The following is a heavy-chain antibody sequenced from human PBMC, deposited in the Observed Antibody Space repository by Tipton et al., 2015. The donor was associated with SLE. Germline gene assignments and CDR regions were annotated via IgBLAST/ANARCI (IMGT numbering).Heavy chain of an antibody. CDR1: GFTFSSYW. CDR3: ARTYSGYDYDY. Sequence: AVSGFTFSSYWMSWVRQAPGKGLEWVANIKQDGSEKYYVDSVKGRFTISRDNAKNSLYLQMNSLRAEDTAVYYCARTYSGYDYDYWGQGTLVTVSS. J-gene: IGHJ4*02. CDR2: IKQDGSEK. D-gene: IGHD5-12*01. V-gene: IGHV3-7*01.